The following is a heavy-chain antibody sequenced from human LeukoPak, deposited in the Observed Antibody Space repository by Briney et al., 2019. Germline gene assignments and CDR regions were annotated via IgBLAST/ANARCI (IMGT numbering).Heavy chain of an antibody. CDR2: ISGGGGST. CDR3: AKDGGTLWFGELGNDAFDI. V-gene: IGHV3-23*01. D-gene: IGHD3-10*01. Sequence: PGGSLRLSCAASGFTFSSYAMSWVRQAPGKGLEWVSAISGGGGSTYYADSVKGRFTISRDNSKNTLYLQMNSLRAEDTAVYYCAKDGGTLWFGELGNDAFDIWGQGTMVTVSS. CDR1: GFTFSSYA. J-gene: IGHJ3*02.